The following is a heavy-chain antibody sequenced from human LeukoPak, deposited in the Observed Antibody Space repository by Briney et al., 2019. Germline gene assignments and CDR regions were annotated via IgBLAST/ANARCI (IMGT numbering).Heavy chain of an antibody. Sequence: ASVKVSCKASGGTFSRYAISWVRQAPGQGLEWMGRIIPIFGTANYAQKFQGRVTITTDESTSTAYMELSSLRSEDTAVYYCARDSWTSVGTQGDWGQGILVPVSS. CDR3: ARDSWTSVGTQGD. D-gene: IGHD5-12*01. J-gene: IGHJ4*02. CDR1: GGTFSRYA. V-gene: IGHV1-69*05. CDR2: IIPIFGTA.